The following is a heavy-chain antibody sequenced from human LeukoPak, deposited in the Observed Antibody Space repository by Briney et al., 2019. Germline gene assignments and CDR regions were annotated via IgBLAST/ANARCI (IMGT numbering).Heavy chain of an antibody. CDR3: ARDAHHDYSNPYNRFDP. D-gene: IGHD4-11*01. J-gene: IGHJ5*02. CDR2: IIPIFGTA. V-gene: IGHV1-69*13. CDR1: GGTFSSYA. Sequence: SVKVSCKASGGTFSSYAISWVRQAPGQGLEWMGGIIPIFGTANYAQKFQGRVTITADESTSTAYMELSSLRSEDTAVYYCARDAHHDYSNPYNRFDPWGQGTLVTVSS.